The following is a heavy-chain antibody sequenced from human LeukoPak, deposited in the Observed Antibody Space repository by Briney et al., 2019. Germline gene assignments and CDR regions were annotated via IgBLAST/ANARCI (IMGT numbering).Heavy chain of an antibody. V-gene: IGHV3-21*01. D-gene: IGHD2-15*01. Sequence: GGSLRLSCAASGFTFSSYSMNWVRQAPGKGLEWVSSISSTGSYIYYTDSMKGRLTISRDNAKNPLYLQMNSLRAEDTAVYYCAKDRCSGYSCYSPNLWGQGTLVTVSS. CDR1: GFTFSSYS. CDR2: ISSTGSYI. CDR3: AKDRCSGYSCYSPNL. J-gene: IGHJ5*02.